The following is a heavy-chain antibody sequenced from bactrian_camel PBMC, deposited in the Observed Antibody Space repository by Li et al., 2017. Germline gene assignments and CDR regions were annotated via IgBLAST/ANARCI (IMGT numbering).Heavy chain of an antibody. CDR2: TDQNGNT. V-gene: IGHV3S53*01. CDR3: TADRILSRLWVGSGNY. CDR1: GRPYGHHC. D-gene: IGHD5*01. J-gene: IGHJ4*01. Sequence: QLVESGGGSVQAGGSLRLSCSARGRPYGHHCMAWFRQAPGKEREGVAHTDQNGNTTYIDSVQGRFTISRDNAKRSLYLQMNGLKPEDTGMYYCTADRILSRLWVGSGNYRGRGTQVTVS.